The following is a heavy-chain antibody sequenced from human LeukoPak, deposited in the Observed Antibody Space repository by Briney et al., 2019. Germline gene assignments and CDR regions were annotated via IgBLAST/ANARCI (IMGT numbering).Heavy chain of an antibody. CDR3: AGAQGDGPWQCYYGMDV. D-gene: IGHD6-19*01. CDR1: GFTFSSYA. J-gene: IGHJ6*04. V-gene: IGHV3-64D*06. CDR2: ISSNGGST. Sequence: GGSLRLSCSASGFTFSSYAMHWVRQAPGKGLEYVPAISSNGGSTYYADSVKGRFTISRDNSKNTLYLQMSSLRAEDTAVYYCAGAQGDGPWQCYYGMDVWGKGTTVTVSS.